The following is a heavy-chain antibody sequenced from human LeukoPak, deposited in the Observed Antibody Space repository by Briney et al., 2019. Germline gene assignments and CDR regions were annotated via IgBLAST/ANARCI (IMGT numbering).Heavy chain of an antibody. CDR3: ARDRAGEGFDP. CDR1: GGSISSGGYY. Sequence: PSETLSLTCTVSGGSISSGGYYWSWIRQHPGKGLEWIGYIYYSGSTYYNPSLKSRVTISVDTSKNQFSLKLSSVTAADTAVYYCARDRAGEGFDPWGQGTLVTASS. J-gene: IGHJ5*02. V-gene: IGHV4-31*03. D-gene: IGHD6-19*01. CDR2: IYYSGST.